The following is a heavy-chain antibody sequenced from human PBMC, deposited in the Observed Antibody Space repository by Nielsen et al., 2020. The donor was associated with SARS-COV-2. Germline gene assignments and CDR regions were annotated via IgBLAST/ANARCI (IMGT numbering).Heavy chain of an antibody. D-gene: IGHD3-3*01. CDR3: ARGDDFWSGLDY. V-gene: IGHV4-30-2*01. CDR2: IYHSGST. J-gene: IGHJ4*02. Sequence: WIRQPPGKGLEWIGYIYHSGSTYYNPSLKSRVTISVDRSKNQFSLKLSSVTAADTAVYYCARGDDFWSGLDYWGQGTLVTVSS.